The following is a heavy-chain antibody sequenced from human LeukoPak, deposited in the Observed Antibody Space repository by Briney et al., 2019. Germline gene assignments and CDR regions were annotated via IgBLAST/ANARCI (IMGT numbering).Heavy chain of an antibody. CDR3: ARGRAMVRGVLRFDP. CDR1: GYTFTGYY. D-gene: IGHD3-10*01. J-gene: IGHJ5*02. CDR2: INSNSGGT. V-gene: IGHV1-2*02. Sequence: GASVKVSCKASGYTFTGYYMHWVRQAPGQGLEWMGWINSNSGGTNYAQKFQGRVTMTRDTSISTAYMELSGLRSDDTAVYYCARGRAMVRGVLRFDPWGQGTLVTVSS.